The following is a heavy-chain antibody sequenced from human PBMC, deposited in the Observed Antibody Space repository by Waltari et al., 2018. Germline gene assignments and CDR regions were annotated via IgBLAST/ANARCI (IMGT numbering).Heavy chain of an antibody. Sequence: QVQLQESGPGLVKPSETLSLTCTVFGDSISSYYWSWIRQPPGKGLEWIGYSGNKYNPSLKSRVTISLDTSKNQFSLKLNSVTAADTAVYYCARSYTVTTSPIAGYWGQGTLVTVSS. CDR3: ARSYTVTTSPIAGY. CDR1: GDSISSYY. J-gene: IGHJ4*02. CDR2: SGN. V-gene: IGHV4-59*01. D-gene: IGHD4-17*01.